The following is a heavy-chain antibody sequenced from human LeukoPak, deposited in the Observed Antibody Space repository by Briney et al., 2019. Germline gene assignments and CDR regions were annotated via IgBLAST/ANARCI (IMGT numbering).Heavy chain of an antibody. CDR3: VREVGRPKTFYFDS. Sequence: GGSLRLSCIASGFVLSRDNMNWVRRAPGKGLEWVAHISEALYYADSVQGRFTISRDNAKNSLYLQMSNLRAEDTAMYYCVREVGRPKTFYFDSWGRGTPVTVSS. CDR2: ISEAL. J-gene: IGHJ4*02. D-gene: IGHD3-16*01. CDR1: GFVLSRDN. V-gene: IGHV3-48*04.